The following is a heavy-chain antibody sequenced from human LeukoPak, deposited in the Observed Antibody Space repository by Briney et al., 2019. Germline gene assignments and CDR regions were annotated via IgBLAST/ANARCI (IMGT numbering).Heavy chain of an antibody. V-gene: IGHV3-23*01. CDR2: ISDNGLST. J-gene: IGHJ4*02. D-gene: IGHD3-9*01. CDR1: GFTFRNYA. Sequence: GGSLRLSCAASGFTFRNYAISWVRQAPGKGLEWVSSISDNGLSTSYARSVKGRFTITRDDAKNTVYLQMNSLRAEDTAFYYCARNLTGYHQRLDYWGQGTLVTVSS. CDR3: ARNLTGYHQRLDY.